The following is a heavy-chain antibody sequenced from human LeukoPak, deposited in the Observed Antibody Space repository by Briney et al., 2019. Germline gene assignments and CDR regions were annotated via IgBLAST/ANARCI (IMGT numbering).Heavy chain of an antibody. CDR1: GYTXTNYG. CDR2: ISGYNGNT. V-gene: IGHV1-18*01. Sequence: GASVKVSCKASGYTXTNYGISGVRQAPGQGLEWMGWISGYNGNTKYAQKFQGRVTMTTDTSTTTAYIELRSLRSDDTAVYYCARSLNYYSGNYQLYDYWGQGTLVTVSS. D-gene: IGHD1-26*01. CDR3: ARSLNYYSGNYQLYDY. J-gene: IGHJ4*02.